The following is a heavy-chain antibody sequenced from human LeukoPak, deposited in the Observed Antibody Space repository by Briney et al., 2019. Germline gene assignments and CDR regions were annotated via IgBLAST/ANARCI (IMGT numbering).Heavy chain of an antibody. CDR1: GFTFSSYG. V-gene: IGHV3-30*18. Sequence: GGSLRLSCAASGFTFSSYGMHWVRQAPGKGLEWVAVISYDGSNKYYADSVKGRFTISRDNSKNTLYLQMNSLRAEDTAVYYCAKDRYDYGDSYYFDYWGQGTLVTVSS. D-gene: IGHD4-17*01. J-gene: IGHJ4*02. CDR3: AKDRYDYGDSYYFDY. CDR2: ISYDGSNK.